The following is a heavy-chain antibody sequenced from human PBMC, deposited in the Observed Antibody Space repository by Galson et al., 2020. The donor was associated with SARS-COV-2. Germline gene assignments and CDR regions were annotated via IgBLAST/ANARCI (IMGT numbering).Heavy chain of an antibody. J-gene: IGHJ5*02. CDR3: VHRRTFFDELSSYMWFDP. D-gene: IGHD3-16*02. Sequence: SGPTLVKPTQTLTLTCTFPGFSLSRHGEGVAWIRQPPGRALEWPAHIFCDDSERFSPPLKNRLTITKDTSKNQVVLTMTNMQPVDTATYFCVHRRTFFDELSSYMWFDPWGQGTLVTVSS. CDR2: IFCDDSE. V-gene: IGHV2-5*02. CDR1: GFSLSRHGEG.